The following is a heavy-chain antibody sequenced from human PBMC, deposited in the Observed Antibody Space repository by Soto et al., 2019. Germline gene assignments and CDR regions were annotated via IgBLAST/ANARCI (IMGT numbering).Heavy chain of an antibody. D-gene: IGHD3-16*01. CDR3: ARVGWGPGYYYYYGMDV. Sequence: SETLSLTCTVSGGSVSSGSYYWSWIRQPPGKGLEWIGYIYYSGSTNYNPSLKSRVTISVDTSKNQFSLKLSSVTAADTAVYYCARVGWGPGYYYYYGMDVWGQGTTVTVSS. V-gene: IGHV4-61*01. CDR2: IYYSGST. J-gene: IGHJ6*02. CDR1: GGSVSSGSYY.